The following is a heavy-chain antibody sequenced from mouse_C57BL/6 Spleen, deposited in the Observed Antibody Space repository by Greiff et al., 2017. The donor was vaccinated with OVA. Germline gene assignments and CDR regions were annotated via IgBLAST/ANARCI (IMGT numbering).Heavy chain of an antibody. CDR1: GFTFSDYY. CDR2: INYDGSST. V-gene: IGHV5-16*01. D-gene: IGHD4-1*01. CDR3: AREWDNWFDY. Sequence: DVKVEESEGGLVQPGSSMKLSCTASGFTFSDYYMAWVRQVPEKGLEWVANINYDGSSTYYLDSLKSRFIISRDNAKNILYLKMSSLKSEDTATYYCAREWDNWFDYWGQGTTLTVSS. J-gene: IGHJ2*01.